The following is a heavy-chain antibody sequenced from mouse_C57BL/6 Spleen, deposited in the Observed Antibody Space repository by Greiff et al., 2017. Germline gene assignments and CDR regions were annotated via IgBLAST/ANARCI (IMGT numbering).Heavy chain of an antibody. CDR2: IHPNSGST. D-gene: IGHD1-1*01. V-gene: IGHV1-64*01. J-gene: IGHJ3*01. Sequence: VKLQQPGAELVKPGASVKLSCKASGYTFTSYWMHWVKQRPGQGLEWIGMIHPNSGSTNYNEKFKSKATLTVDKSSSTAYMQLSSLTSEDSAVYYCANYYGSSSFAYWGQGTLVTVSA. CDR1: GYTFTSYW. CDR3: ANYYGSSSFAY.